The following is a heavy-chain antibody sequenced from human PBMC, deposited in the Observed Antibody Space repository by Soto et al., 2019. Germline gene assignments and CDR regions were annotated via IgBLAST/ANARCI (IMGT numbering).Heavy chain of an antibody. Sequence: PGGSLRLSCAASGFTFSRYGMHWVRQAPGKGLVWVSRISRDWGSTSYAESVKCRFTIARDSAKNTLYLQVNSARAEETAVYYCARGGAVTVRAHEYWGQGTMVTVSS. CDR1: GFTFSRYG. D-gene: IGHD1-26*01. V-gene: IGHV3-74*01. CDR2: ISRDWGST. J-gene: IGHJ4*02. CDR3: ARGGAVTVRAHEY.